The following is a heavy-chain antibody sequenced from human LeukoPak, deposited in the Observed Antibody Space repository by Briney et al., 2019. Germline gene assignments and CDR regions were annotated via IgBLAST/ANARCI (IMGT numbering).Heavy chain of an antibody. CDR2: IIPILGIA. CDR3: ARDRNADTAMVTGNWFDP. D-gene: IGHD5-18*01. J-gene: IGHJ5*02. CDR1: GGTFSSYA. Sequence: SVKVSFKASGGTFSSYAISWVRQAPGQGLEWMGRIIPILGIANYAQKFQGRVTITADKSTSTAYMELGSLRSEDTAVYYCARDRNADTAMVTGNWFDPWGQGTLVTVSS. V-gene: IGHV1-69*04.